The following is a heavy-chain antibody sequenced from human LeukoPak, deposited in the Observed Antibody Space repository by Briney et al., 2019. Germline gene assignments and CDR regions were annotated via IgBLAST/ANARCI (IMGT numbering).Heavy chain of an antibody. Sequence: GGSLRLSCAASGFIFNEFYMSWIRQAPGKGLEWVANIDQDGSEKYYVDSVKGRFTISRDNAKNSLYLQMNSLRAEDTAVYYCARDRGYFYWGQGTLVTVSS. D-gene: IGHD5-18*01. CDR1: GFIFNEFY. J-gene: IGHJ4*02. CDR3: ARDRGYFY. CDR2: IDQDGSEK. V-gene: IGHV3-7*01.